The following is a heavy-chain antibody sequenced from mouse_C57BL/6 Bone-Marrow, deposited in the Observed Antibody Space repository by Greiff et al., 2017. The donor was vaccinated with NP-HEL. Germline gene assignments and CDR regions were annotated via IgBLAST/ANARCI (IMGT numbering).Heavy chain of an antibody. Sequence: QVQLQQPGAELVRPGSSVKLSCKASGYTFTSYWMDWVKQRPGQGLEWIGNIYPSDSETHYNQKFKDKATLTVDKSSSTAYMQLSSLTSEDSAVYYGARKDYYGSSYDYWGQGTTLTVSS. CDR1: GYTFTSYW. J-gene: IGHJ2*01. CDR2: IYPSDSET. D-gene: IGHD1-1*01. CDR3: ARKDYYGSSYDY. V-gene: IGHV1-61*01.